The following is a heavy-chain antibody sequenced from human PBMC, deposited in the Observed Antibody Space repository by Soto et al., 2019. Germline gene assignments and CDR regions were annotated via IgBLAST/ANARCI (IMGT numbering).Heavy chain of an antibody. V-gene: IGHV4-31*03. CDR3: ARPSVAAYDAFDI. Sequence: QVQLQESGPGLVKPSQTLSLTCTVSGGSISSGGYYWSWIRQHPGKGLEWIGYIYYSGSTYYNPPLKSRVTISVDTSKNQFSLKLSSVTAEYTAVYYCARPSVAAYDAFDIWGQGTMVTVSS. D-gene: IGHD2-15*01. J-gene: IGHJ3*02. CDR1: GGSISSGGYY. CDR2: IYYSGST.